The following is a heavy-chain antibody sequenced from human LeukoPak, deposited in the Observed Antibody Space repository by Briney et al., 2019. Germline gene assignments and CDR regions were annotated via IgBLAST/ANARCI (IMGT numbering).Heavy chain of an antibody. CDR2: IWYDGSNK. D-gene: IGHD6-19*01. V-gene: IGHV3-33*06. CDR3: AKDTDGLASSGWTDY. CDR1: GFSFSDAW. J-gene: IGHJ4*02. Sequence: GESLRLSCAASGFSFSDAWMTWVRQAPGKGLEWVAVIWYDGSNKYYADSVKGRFTISRDNSKNTLYLQMNSLRAEDTAVYYCAKDTDGLASSGWTDYWGQGTLFTVSS.